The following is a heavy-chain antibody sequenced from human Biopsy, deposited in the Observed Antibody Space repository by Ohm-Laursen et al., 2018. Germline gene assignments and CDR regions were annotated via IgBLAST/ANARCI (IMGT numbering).Heavy chain of an antibody. V-gene: IGHV3-30*18. J-gene: IGHJ6*02. CDR3: AKDLGRAESYGMDV. D-gene: IGHD5-24*01. Sequence: SLRLSCTAFGFTFNNYGMHWVRQAPGKGLQWVTLIRYDGSKKYYADSVKGRFTISRDNSKSTLYLQMNNLRADDTAVYYCAKDLGRAESYGMDVWGQGTTVTVSS. CDR1: GFTFNNYG. CDR2: IRYDGSKK.